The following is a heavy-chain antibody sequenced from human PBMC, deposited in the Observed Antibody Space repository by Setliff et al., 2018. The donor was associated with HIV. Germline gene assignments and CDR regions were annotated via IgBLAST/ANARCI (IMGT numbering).Heavy chain of an antibody. D-gene: IGHD5-12*01. CDR3: ARGPLYGYDRGYFDY. J-gene: IGHJ4*02. CDR2: IIPIARIP. V-gene: IGHV1-69*10. CDR1: GYTFTSYH. Sequence: SVKVSCKASGYTFTSYHLHWVRQAPGQGLAWMGGIIPIARIPNYAQKFQDRVTITADESTSTVYMEISSLTSEDTALYYCARGPLYGYDRGYFDYWGQGTLVTVSS.